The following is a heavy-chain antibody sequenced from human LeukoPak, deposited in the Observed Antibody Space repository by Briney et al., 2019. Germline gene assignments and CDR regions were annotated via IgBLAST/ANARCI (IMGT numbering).Heavy chain of an antibody. Sequence: GGSLRLSCAASGFTFSSYGMHGVRQAPGRGVEWVAVISYDGSNEYYADSVRGRFTIPRDNSKNTLYLQMNSLRAEDTAVYYCAKDLRAGSGSYYKGPVGYWGQGTLVTVSS. CDR2: ISYDGSNE. J-gene: IGHJ4*02. V-gene: IGHV3-30*18. D-gene: IGHD3-10*01. CDR1: GFTFSSYG. CDR3: AKDLRAGSGSYYKGPVGY.